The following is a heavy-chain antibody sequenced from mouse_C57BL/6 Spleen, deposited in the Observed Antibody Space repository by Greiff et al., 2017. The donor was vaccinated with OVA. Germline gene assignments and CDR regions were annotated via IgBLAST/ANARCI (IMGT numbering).Heavy chain of an antibody. V-gene: IGHV1-15*01. CDR1: GYTFTDYE. D-gene: IGHD2-2*01. CDR3: TRSGSTMVTRGYFDV. CDR2: IDPETGGT. J-gene: IGHJ1*03. Sequence: QVQLKQSGAELVRPGASVTLSCKASGYTFTDYEMHWVKQTPVHGLEWIGAIDPETGGTAYNQKFKGKAILTADKSSSTAYMELRSLTSEDSAVYYCTRSGSTMVTRGYFDVWGTGTTVTVSS.